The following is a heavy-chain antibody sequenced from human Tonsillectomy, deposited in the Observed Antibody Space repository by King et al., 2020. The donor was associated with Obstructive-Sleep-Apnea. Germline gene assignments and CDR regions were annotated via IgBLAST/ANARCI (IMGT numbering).Heavy chain of an antibody. CDR1: GFTFSSYS. Sequence: VQLVESGGGLVKPGGSLRLSCAASGFTFSSYSMNWVRQAPGKGLEWVSSISGSGSYIYYADSVKGRFTISRDNAKNSLYLQMNSLRAEDTAVFYRARDPDYGGNSMNYWGQGTLVTVSS. CDR2: ISGSGSYI. J-gene: IGHJ4*02. D-gene: IGHD4-23*01. V-gene: IGHV3-21*01. CDR3: ARDPDYGGNSMNY.